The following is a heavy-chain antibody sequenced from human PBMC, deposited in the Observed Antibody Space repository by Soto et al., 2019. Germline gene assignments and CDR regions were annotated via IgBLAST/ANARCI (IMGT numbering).Heavy chain of an antibody. Sequence: ASVKVSCKASGYTFTSYGISWVRQAPGQGLEWIGWISAYNGNTNYAQKLQGRVTMTTDTSTSTAYMELRSLRSDDTAVYYCARVVSGKYSSSHFDYWGQGTLVTVSS. J-gene: IGHJ4*02. D-gene: IGHD6-6*01. CDR2: ISAYNGNT. CDR3: ARVVSGKYSSSHFDY. V-gene: IGHV1-18*01. CDR1: GYTFTSYG.